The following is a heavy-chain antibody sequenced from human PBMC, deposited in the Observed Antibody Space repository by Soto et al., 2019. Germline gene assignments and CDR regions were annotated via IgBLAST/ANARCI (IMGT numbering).Heavy chain of an antibody. J-gene: IGHJ4*02. Sequence: EVQLLESGGGLVQPGGSLRLSCAASGFTFSSYAMSWVRQAPGKGLEWVSAISGSGGSTYYADSVKGRFTISRDNYKNTLYLPVNSLRAEDTGVYYCAKRSLRWSTVYWGQGTLVTVSS. V-gene: IGHV3-23*01. D-gene: IGHD3-16*01. CDR3: AKRSLRWSTVY. CDR1: GFTFSSYA. CDR2: ISGSGGST.